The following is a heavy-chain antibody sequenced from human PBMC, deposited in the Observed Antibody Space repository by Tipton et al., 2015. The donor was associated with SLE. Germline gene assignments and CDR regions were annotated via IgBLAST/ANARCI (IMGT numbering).Heavy chain of an antibody. V-gene: IGHV4-59*01. CDR3: ARDLAVFGVVPFNYMDI. J-gene: IGHJ6*03. D-gene: IGHD3-3*01. Sequence: TLSLTCTVSGDSIGTYYWNWIRQSPGKGLEWIGCINYGGITNFNPSLESRVTISVDTSKNLFSLNLNSLTAADTAMYYCARDLAVFGVVPFNYMDIWGKGTTVTVSS. CDR2: INYGGIT. CDR1: GDSIGTYY.